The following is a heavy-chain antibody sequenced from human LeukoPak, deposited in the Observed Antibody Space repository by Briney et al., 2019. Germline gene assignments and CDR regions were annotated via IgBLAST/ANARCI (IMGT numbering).Heavy chain of an antibody. Sequence: PGGSLRLSCAASGFTFSSYSMNWVRQAPGKGLEWVSYISSSSSTIYYADSVKGRFTISRDNAKNSLYLQMNSLRAEDTAVYYCAREVLLWFGELSNWFDPWGQGTLVTVSS. CDR2: ISSSSSTI. D-gene: IGHD3-10*01. CDR3: AREVLLWFGELSNWFDP. CDR1: GFTFSSYS. J-gene: IGHJ5*02. V-gene: IGHV3-48*01.